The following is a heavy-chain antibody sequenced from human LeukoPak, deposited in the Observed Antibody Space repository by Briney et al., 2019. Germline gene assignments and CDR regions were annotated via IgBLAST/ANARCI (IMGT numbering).Heavy chain of an antibody. Sequence: PGGSLRLSCAASGFTFSTYFMNWVRQTPGKGLQWVSAISFSGDNTFYADSVKGRFTISRDNSKNTLYLQMNSLRTEDMAVYYCATGYTNGWPRRGYWGQGTLVTVSS. J-gene: IGHJ4*02. D-gene: IGHD6-19*01. CDR3: ATGYTNGWPRRGY. CDR1: GFTFSTYF. V-gene: IGHV3-23*01. CDR2: ISFSGDNT.